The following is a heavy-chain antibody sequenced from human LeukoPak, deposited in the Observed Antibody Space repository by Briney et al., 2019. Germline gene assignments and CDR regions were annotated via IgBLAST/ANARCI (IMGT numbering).Heavy chain of an antibody. D-gene: IGHD3-10*01. V-gene: IGHV4-39*01. CDR3: ARQGTMVRSIWFDP. CDR2: IYYSGST. Sequence: SETLSLTCTVSGGSISSSSYYWGWIRQPPGKGLEWIGSIYYSGSTYYNPSLKSRVTISVDTSKNQFSLKPSSVTAADTAVYYCARQGTMVRSIWFDPWGQGTLVTVSS. CDR1: GGSISSSSYY. J-gene: IGHJ5*02.